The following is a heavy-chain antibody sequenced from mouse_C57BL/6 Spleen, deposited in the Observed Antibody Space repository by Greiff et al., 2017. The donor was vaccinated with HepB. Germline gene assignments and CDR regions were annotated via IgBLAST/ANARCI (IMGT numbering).Heavy chain of an antibody. J-gene: IGHJ2*01. CDR2: IYPGDGDT. CDR3: ASPYYYGSSSYYFDY. V-gene: IGHV1-82*01. Sequence: QVQLQQPGAELVKPGASVKISCKASGYAFSSSWMNWVKQRPGKGLEWIGRIYPGDGDTNYNGKFKGKATLTADKSSSTAYMQLSSLTSEDSAVYFCASPYYYGSSSYYFDYWGQGTTLTVSS. D-gene: IGHD1-1*01. CDR1: GYAFSSSW.